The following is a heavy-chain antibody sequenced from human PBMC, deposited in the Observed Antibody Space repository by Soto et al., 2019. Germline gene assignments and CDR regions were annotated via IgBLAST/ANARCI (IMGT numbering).Heavy chain of an antibody. CDR2: IIPIFGTA. CDR1: GGTFSSYA. D-gene: IGHD3-16*01. Sequence: QVQLVQSGAEVKKPGSSVKVSCKASGGTFSSYAISWVRQAPGQGLEWMGGIIPIFGTANYAQKFQGRVTITANKSTSTAYMELSSLRSEDTAVYYCARGWGSNYDSSGGMDVWGQGTTVTVSS. V-gene: IGHV1-69*06. J-gene: IGHJ6*02. CDR3: ARGWGSNYDSSGGMDV.